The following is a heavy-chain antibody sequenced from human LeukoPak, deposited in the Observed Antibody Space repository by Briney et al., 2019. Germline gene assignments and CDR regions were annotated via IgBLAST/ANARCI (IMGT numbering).Heavy chain of an antibody. D-gene: IGHD3-9*01. CDR2: IYYSGST. Sequence: SETLSLTCTVSGGSISSGDYYWSWIRQPPGKGLEWIGYIYYSGSTYYNPSLKSRVTISVDTSKNQFSLKLSSVTAADKAVYYCARYYDILTGYRNDAFDIWGQGTMVTVSS. J-gene: IGHJ3*02. CDR3: ARYYDILTGYRNDAFDI. V-gene: IGHV4-30-4*01. CDR1: GGSISSGDYY.